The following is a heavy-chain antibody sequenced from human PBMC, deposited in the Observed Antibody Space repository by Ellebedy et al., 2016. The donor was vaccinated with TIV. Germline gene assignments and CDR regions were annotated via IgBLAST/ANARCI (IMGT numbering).Heavy chain of an antibody. V-gene: IGHV3-7*01. D-gene: IGHD4-11*01. CDR1: GFIFTDFS. CDR2: IKQDGSEK. Sequence: GESLKISCVASGFIFTDFSMNWVRQAPGKGLECVANIKQDGSEKSYVDSVKGRFTISRDNAKNSLYLQMNSLRAEDTAVYYCSRHTDYTLDYWGQGALVTVSS. CDR3: SRHTDYTLDY. J-gene: IGHJ4*02.